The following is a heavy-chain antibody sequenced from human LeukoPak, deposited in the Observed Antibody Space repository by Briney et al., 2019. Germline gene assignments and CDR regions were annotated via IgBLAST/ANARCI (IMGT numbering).Heavy chain of an antibody. CDR1: GGSISSYY. D-gene: IGHD4-23*01. J-gene: IGHJ4*02. V-gene: IGHV4-4*09. CDR3: ARHIGNDYGGLDY. CDR2: IYTSGST. Sequence: SETLSLTCTASGGSISSYYWSWIRQPPGKGLEWIGYIYTSGSTNYNPSFKSRVTISVDTSKNQFSLKLSSVTAADTAVYYCARHIGNDYGGLDYWGQGTLVTVSS.